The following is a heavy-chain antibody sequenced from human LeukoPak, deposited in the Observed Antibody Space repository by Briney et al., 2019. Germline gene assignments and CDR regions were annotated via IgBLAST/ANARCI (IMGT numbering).Heavy chain of an antibody. Sequence: GGSLRLSCAASGFTFSSYAMHWVRQAPGKGLEWVAVISYDGSNKYYADSVKGRFTISRDNSKNTLYLQMNSLRAEDTAVYYCARDTYKYYGSGSYLSDYWGQGTLVTVSS. V-gene: IGHV3-30-3*01. CDR3: ARDTYKYYGSGSYLSDY. D-gene: IGHD3-10*01. CDR1: GFTFSSYA. J-gene: IGHJ4*02. CDR2: ISYDGSNK.